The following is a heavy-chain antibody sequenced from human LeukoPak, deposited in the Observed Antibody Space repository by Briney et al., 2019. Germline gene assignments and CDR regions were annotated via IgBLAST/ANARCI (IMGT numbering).Heavy chain of an antibody. D-gene: IGHD6-6*01. J-gene: IGHJ6*03. CDR1: GGTFSSYA. CDR3: ARTGDPDIAARLSYYYYYMDV. CDR2: IIPIFGTA. V-gene: IGHV1-69*05. Sequence: SVKVSCKASGGTFSSYAISWVRQAPGQGLEWMGGIIPIFGTANYAQKFQGRVTITTDESTSTAYMELSSLRSEDTAVYYCARTGDPDIAARLSYYYYYMDVWAKGPRSPSP.